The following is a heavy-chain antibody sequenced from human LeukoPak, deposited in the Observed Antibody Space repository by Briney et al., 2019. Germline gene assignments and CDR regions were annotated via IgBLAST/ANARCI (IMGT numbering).Heavy chain of an antibody. Sequence: PSETLPLTCTVSGDSITSGTYYWGWIRQTPGKGLEWIGNIYSTGSTSFNPSFKSRITMSVDTSKNQFSLKLNSVTAADTAVYFCARDSGFWLFWGQGTLVTVSS. D-gene: IGHD3-22*01. CDR3: ARDSGFWLF. J-gene: IGHJ1*01. CDR1: GDSITSGTYY. V-gene: IGHV4-39*07. CDR2: IYSTGST.